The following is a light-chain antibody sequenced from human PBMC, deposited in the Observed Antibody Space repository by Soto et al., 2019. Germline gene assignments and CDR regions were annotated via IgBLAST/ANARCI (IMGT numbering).Light chain of an antibody. V-gene: IGLV1-40*01. Sequence: QSVLTQPPSVSGAPGQRVTISCTGSSSNIGADNDVHWYQQLPGTAPNLLIYGNSNRPSGVPDRFSGSKSGTSASLAITGLQTEDEADYYCQSYDSSPSGVVFGGGTQLTVL. CDR3: QSYDSSPSGVV. CDR1: SSNIGADND. CDR2: GNS. J-gene: IGLJ2*01.